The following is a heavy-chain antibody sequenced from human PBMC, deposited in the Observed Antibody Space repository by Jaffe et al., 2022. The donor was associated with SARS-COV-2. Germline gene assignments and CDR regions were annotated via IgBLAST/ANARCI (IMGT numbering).Heavy chain of an antibody. D-gene: IGHD4-17*01. Sequence: QVHLQESGPGLAKPSQTLSLTCTVSGGSISSGNYHWSWIRQPAGKGLEWIGRIYTSGSTKYNPSLKSRVTMSVDTSKNQFSLKLSSVTAADTAVYYCARDNYGDFGWFDPWGQGTLVTVSS. V-gene: IGHV4-61*02. CDR3: ARDNYGDFGWFDP. CDR1: GGSISSGNYH. J-gene: IGHJ5*02. CDR2: IYTSGST.